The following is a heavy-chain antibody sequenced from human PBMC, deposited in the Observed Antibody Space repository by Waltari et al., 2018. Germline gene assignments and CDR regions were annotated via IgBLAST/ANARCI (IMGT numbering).Heavy chain of an antibody. CDR1: GFTFSSYW. V-gene: IGHV3-7*01. J-gene: IGHJ6*02. CDR2: IKQDGSEK. Sequence: EVQLVESGGGLVQPGGSLRLSCAASGFTFSSYWMSWVRQAPGKGLEWVANIKQDGSEKYYVDSVKGRFTISRDNAKNSLYLQMNSLRAEDTAVYYCARVKSAVGYGMDVWGQGTTVTVSS. D-gene: IGHD6-19*01. CDR3: ARVKSAVGYGMDV.